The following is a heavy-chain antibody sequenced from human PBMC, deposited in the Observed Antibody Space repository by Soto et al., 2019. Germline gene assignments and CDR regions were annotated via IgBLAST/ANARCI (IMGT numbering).Heavy chain of an antibody. J-gene: IGHJ4*02. CDR3: ARGYTSSPLFEDYFDY. V-gene: IGHV3-7*04. Sequence: EVQLVESGGDLVQPGGSLRLSCAASGFTFSRFWMTWVRQAPGKGLGWVANINPDGSEKYSVDSVKGRFTIYRDNVKNSLYLQMNNLRAEDTAVYFCARGYTSSPLFEDYFDYWGQGALVTVSS. D-gene: IGHD6-13*01. CDR2: INPDGSEK. CDR1: GFTFSRFW.